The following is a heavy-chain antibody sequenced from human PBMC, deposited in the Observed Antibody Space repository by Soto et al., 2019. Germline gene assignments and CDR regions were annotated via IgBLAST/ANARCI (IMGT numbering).Heavy chain of an antibody. Sequence: GGSLRLSCAASGFTFSSYAMHWVRQAPGKGLEWVAVISYDGSNKYYADSVKGRFTISRDNSKNTLYLQMNSLRAEDTAVYYCARDGRSYGTWGQGTLVTVSS. CDR2: ISYDGSNK. CDR3: ARDGRSYGT. D-gene: IGHD4-17*01. J-gene: IGHJ4*02. V-gene: IGHV3-30-3*01. CDR1: GFTFSSYA.